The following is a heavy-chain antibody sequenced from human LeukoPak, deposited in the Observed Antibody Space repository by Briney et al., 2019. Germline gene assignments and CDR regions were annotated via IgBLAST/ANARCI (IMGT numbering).Heavy chain of an antibody. Sequence: GGSLRLSCVVSGFTVSSNYMSWVRQAPGKGLEWVSVIYSGGSTYYADSVKGRFTISRDNSKNTLYLQMNSLRAEDTAVYYCAREGLDEVGATYFDYWGQGTLVTVSS. CDR3: AREGLDEVGATYFDY. J-gene: IGHJ4*02. V-gene: IGHV3-53*01. CDR2: IYSGGST. CDR1: GFTVSSNY. D-gene: IGHD1-26*01.